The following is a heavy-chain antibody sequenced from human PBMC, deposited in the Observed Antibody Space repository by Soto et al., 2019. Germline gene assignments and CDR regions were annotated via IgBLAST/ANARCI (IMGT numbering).Heavy chain of an antibody. CDR2: FDPEDGET. J-gene: IGHJ3*02. D-gene: IGHD3-10*01. Sequence: GASVKVSCKVSGYTLTELSMHWVRQAPGKGLEWMGGFDPEDGETIYAQKFQGRVTMTEDTSTDTAYMELSSLRSEDTAVYYCATERATVRLLHERQSNDAFDIWGQWTMVTISS. V-gene: IGHV1-24*01. CDR3: ATERATVRLLHERQSNDAFDI. CDR1: GYTLTELS.